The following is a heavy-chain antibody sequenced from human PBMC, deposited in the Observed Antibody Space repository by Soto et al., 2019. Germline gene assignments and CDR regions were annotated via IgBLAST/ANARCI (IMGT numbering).Heavy chain of an antibody. CDR3: AKDRVDRVASSLFGY. CDR2: ISYDGTTT. D-gene: IGHD3-3*02. V-gene: IGHV3-30-3*01. J-gene: IGHJ4*02. Sequence: QVQLVESGGGVVQPGRSLRLSCAASGFTFSTFPMHWVRQAPGKGLEWVAFISYDGTTTYYADSVKGRFTISRDNSQNTLFLQMNSLRPEDTAVYYCAKDRVDRVASSLFGYWGQGTLVTVYS. CDR1: GFTFSTFP.